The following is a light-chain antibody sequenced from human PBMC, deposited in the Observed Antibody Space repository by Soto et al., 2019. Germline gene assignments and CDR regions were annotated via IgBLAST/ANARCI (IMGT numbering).Light chain of an antibody. V-gene: IGKV1-17*01. Sequence: DIQMTQSPSSLSASVGDRVTITCRASQDIRNDLDWYQQKPGKAPKRLIYAASSLQNGAPSRFGGSGSGTEFTLTISSLQPEDFATYYCLQRDTYSVGGGTKVEIK. J-gene: IGKJ4*01. CDR2: AAS. CDR3: LQRDTYS. CDR1: QDIRND.